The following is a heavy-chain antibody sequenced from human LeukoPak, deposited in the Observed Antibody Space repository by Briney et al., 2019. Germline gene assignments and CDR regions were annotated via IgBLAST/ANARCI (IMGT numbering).Heavy chain of an antibody. D-gene: IGHD4-17*01. CDR1: GFSLSTSGGG. V-gene: IGHV2-5*02. CDR2: IYWDDDK. CDR3: ARKNYGDYGVGAFDI. Sequence: SGPTLVKPTQTLTLTCTFSGFSLSTSGGGVGWIRQPPGKALEWLALIYWDDDKRYTPSLKSRLTITKDTSKNQVVLTMTNMDPVDTATYYCARKNYGDYGVGAFDIWGQGTMVTVSS. J-gene: IGHJ3*02.